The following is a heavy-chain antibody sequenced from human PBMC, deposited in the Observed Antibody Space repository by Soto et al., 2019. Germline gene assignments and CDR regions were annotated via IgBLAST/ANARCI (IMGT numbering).Heavy chain of an antibody. Sequence: QLQLQESGPGLVKPSETLSLTCTVSGGSISSSNYHWGWIRQPPGKGLEWIGSMYYSGSTYYNPSXTXSATFSVATPKTRSSMKLTSVTAVDPAVYNCASKVGITPPGSWGQGTLVTVSS. J-gene: IGHJ4*02. CDR1: GGSISSSNYH. D-gene: IGHD1-26*01. CDR3: ASKVGITPPGS. CDR2: MYYSGST. V-gene: IGHV4-39*01.